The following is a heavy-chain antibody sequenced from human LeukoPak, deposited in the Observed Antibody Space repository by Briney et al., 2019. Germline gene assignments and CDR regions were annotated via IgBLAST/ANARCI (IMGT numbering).Heavy chain of an antibody. Sequence: GGSLRLSCTASGFTFSTFHMHWVRQAPGKGLEWVSYINYHSQPTYYADSVKGRFTISRDNSKNTLYLQMNSLRAEDTAVYYCARDSPDFWPYYYYGMDVWGQGTTVTVSS. CDR2: INYHSQPT. CDR3: ARDSPDFWPYYYYGMDV. J-gene: IGHJ6*02. CDR1: GFTFSTFH. V-gene: IGHV3-48*01. D-gene: IGHD3-3*01.